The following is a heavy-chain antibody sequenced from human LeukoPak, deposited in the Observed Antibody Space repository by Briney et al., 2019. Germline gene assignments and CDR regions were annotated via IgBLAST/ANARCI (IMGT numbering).Heavy chain of an antibody. J-gene: IGHJ6*02. CDR1: GFTFSSYA. D-gene: IGHD1-14*01. CDR2: ISYDGSNK. Sequence: GGSLRLSCAASGFTFSSYAMHWVRQAPGKGLGWVAVISYDGSNKYYADSVKGRFTISRDNSKNTLYLQMNSLRAEDTAVYYCARAASGESALLSRGNYYYYGMDVWGQGTTVTVSS. V-gene: IGHV3-30-3*01. CDR3: ARAASGESALLSRGNYYYYGMDV.